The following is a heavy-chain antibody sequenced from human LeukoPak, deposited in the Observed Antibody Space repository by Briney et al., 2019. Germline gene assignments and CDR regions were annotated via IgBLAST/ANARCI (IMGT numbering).Heavy chain of an antibody. D-gene: IGHD6-19*01. CDR3: ARDSGSGWYDY. CDR2: IKQDGSEK. CDR1: GFTFITDW. J-gene: IGHJ4*02. V-gene: IGHV3-7*01. Sequence: GGSLRLSCAASGFTFITDWMSWVRQAPGKGLEWVANIKQDGSEKYYVDSVKGRFTISRHNAKNSLYLQMNSLSAEDTAVYYCARDSGSGWYDYWGQGTLVTVSS.